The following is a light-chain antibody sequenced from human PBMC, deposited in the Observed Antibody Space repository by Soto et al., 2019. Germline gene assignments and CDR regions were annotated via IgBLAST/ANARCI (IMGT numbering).Light chain of an antibody. V-gene: IGLV2-14*01. J-gene: IGLJ2*01. CDR3: TSYIHRRTLVV. CDR1: SIDVGGYNY. CDR2: GVT. Sequence: QSALTQPASVSGSPGQSITISCTGTSIDVGGYNYVSWYQHHPGKAPKLMIYGVTNRPSGVSIRFSGSKSGNTASLTISGLQPEDEADYYCTSYIHRRTLVVFGGGTKLTFL.